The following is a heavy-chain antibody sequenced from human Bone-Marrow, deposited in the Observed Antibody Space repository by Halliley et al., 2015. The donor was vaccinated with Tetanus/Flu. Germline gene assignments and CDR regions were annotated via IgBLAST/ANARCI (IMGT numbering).Heavy chain of an antibody. CDR3: ARSHGAYCSGGTCYSGLDY. D-gene: IGHD2-15*01. J-gene: IGHJ4*02. CDR2: IYYSGST. Sequence: TLSLTCTVSGGSISSYYWSWIRQPPGKGLEWIGYIYYSGSTNYNPSLKSRVTISLDTSKNQFSLKLSSVTAADTAVYYCARSHGAYCSGGTCYSGLDYWGQGTLVTVSS. CDR1: GGSISSYY. V-gene: IGHV4-59*01.